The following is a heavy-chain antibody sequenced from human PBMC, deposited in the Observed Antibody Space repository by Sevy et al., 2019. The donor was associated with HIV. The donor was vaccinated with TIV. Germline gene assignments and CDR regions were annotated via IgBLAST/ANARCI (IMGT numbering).Heavy chain of an antibody. V-gene: IGHV3-23*01. D-gene: IGHD6-19*01. J-gene: IGHJ4*02. CDR3: AKDTSGWYDALDQ. CDR1: GFTFGYFA. CDR2: ISPNGATS. Sequence: GGSLRLSCEVSGFTFGYFAMSWVRQAPGKGLEWVSGISPNGATSHYAASVRGRFTSSRDNSKNRRYLQMSSLRAEDTAQYYCAKDTSGWYDALDQWGQGTLVTVSS.